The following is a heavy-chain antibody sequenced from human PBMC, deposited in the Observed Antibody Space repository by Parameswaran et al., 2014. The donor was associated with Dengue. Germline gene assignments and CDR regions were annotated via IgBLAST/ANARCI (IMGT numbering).Heavy chain of an antibody. J-gene: IGHJ6*02. V-gene: IGHV4-59*01. Sequence: VRQAPGKGLEWIGYIYYSGSTNYNPSLKSRVTISVDTSKNQFSLKLSSVTAADTAVYYCARDRLSNYANYYYYYGMDVWGQGTTVTVSS. CDR3: ARDRLSNYANYYYYYGMDV. D-gene: IGHD4-11*01. CDR2: IYYSGST.